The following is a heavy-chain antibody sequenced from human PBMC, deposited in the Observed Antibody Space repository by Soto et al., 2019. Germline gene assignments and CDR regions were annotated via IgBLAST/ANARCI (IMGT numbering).Heavy chain of an antibody. CDR1: GSSMTGYY. Sequence: QVQLQESGPGLVKPSETLSLTRNVSGSSMTGYYWNWIRQAPGKGLEWIGYIYSSGATSYIPSLKSRVSISIEASKNQFSLNLASATAADTAVYFCVRNTVTALRYFDSWGQGILVTVSS. J-gene: IGHJ4*02. D-gene: IGHD4-17*01. CDR2: IYSSGAT. V-gene: IGHV4-4*09. CDR3: VRNTVTALRYFDS.